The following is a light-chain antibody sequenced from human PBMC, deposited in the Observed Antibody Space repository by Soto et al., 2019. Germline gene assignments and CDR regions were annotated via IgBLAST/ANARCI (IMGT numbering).Light chain of an antibody. CDR2: TAS. J-gene: IGKJ1*01. Sequence: DIRMTQSPSSLSASVGDRVTIACRASQSISNYLNWYQQTPGKAPKLLIYTASSLQSGVPSRFSGSGSGTDFTLTISSLQPEDFATYYCQQSYSTPRTFGQGTKVEIK. V-gene: IGKV1-39*01. CDR1: QSISNY. CDR3: QQSYSTPRT.